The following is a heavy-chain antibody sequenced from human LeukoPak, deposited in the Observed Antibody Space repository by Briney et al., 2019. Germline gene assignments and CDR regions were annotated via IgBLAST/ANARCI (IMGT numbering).Heavy chain of an antibody. D-gene: IGHD3-10*01. J-gene: IGHJ4*02. Sequence: ASVKVSCKASGYTFTGYDLHWVRQAPGQGLEYMGWINPNNGDSKNTQTLQGRVTMTRDTSISTVYMELTRLRSDDTAVYYCARDRVSGGNDYWGQGTLVTVSS. CDR1: GYTFTGYD. V-gene: IGHV1-2*02. CDR2: INPNNGDS. CDR3: ARDRVSGGNDY.